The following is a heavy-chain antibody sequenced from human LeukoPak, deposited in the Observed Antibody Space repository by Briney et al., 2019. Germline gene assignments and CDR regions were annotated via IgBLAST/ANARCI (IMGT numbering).Heavy chain of an antibody. Sequence: SVKVSCKASGFTFSNSAIQWVRQARGQRLEWIGWIIVGSGRTHYSQNLQERLTITRDMSTNTAYMELSSLRSEDTAVYYCAAELYSGTYGRCCSFAFWGQGTPVTVSS. CDR2: IIVGSGRT. CDR1: GFTFSNSA. J-gene: IGHJ4*02. V-gene: IGHV1-58*02. CDR3: AAELYSGTYGRCCSFAF. D-gene: IGHD1-26*01.